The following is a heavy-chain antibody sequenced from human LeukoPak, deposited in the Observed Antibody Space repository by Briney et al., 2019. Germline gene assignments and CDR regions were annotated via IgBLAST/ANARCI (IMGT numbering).Heavy chain of an antibody. J-gene: IGHJ6*02. CDR2: ISYDGSNK. V-gene: IGHV3-30-3*01. D-gene: IGHD3-10*01. Sequence: GGSLRLSCAASGFTFSSYAMHWVRQAPGKGLEWVAVISYDGSNKYYADSGKGRFTISRDNSKNTLYLQMNSLRAEDTAVYYCAREKSGYYYGMDVWGQGTTVTVSS. CDR1: GFTFSSYA. CDR3: AREKSGYYYGMDV.